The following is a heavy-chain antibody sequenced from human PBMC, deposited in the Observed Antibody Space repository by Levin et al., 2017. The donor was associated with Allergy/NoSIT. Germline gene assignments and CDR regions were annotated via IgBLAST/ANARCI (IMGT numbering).Heavy chain of an antibody. Sequence: PGGSLRLSCAASGFTFSSYGMHWVRQAPGKGLEWVAVISYDGSNKYYADSVKGRFTISRDNSKNTLYLQMNSLRAEDTAVYYCAKVAGGYSYGTTPDYWGQGTLVTVSS. CDR1: GFTFSSYG. J-gene: IGHJ4*02. CDR3: AKVAGGYSYGTTPDY. CDR2: ISYDGSNK. D-gene: IGHD5-18*01. V-gene: IGHV3-30*18.